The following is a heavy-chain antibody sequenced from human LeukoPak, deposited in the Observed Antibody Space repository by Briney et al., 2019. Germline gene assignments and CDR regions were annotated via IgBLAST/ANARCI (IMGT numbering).Heavy chain of an antibody. CDR2: IRYDGSNK. Sequence: GGSLRLSCAASGFTFNNYGIHWVRQAPGKGLEWVAFIRYDGSNKFYADSVKGRFTISRDNSKNTLYLQMNSLRAEDTAVYYCAKDSGPFQYGSGLDYWGQGTLVTVSS. CDR1: GFTFNNYG. J-gene: IGHJ4*02. CDR3: AKDSGPFQYGSGLDY. D-gene: IGHD3-10*01. V-gene: IGHV3-30*02.